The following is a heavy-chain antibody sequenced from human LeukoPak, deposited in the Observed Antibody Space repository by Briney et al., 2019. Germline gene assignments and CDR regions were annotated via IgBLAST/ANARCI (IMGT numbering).Heavy chain of an antibody. CDR1: GFTFNIYG. CDR2: ISYDEMYQ. CDR3: TSLVGATSDSDY. V-gene: IGHV3-30*03. Sequence: GGSLRLSCAASGFTFNIYGMHWVRQAPGKGLEWVAGISYDEMYQYYADSVKGRFPISRDNSKNTLFLQMNSLKTEDTAVYYCTSLVGATSDSDYWGQGILVTVSS. J-gene: IGHJ4*02. D-gene: IGHD1-26*01.